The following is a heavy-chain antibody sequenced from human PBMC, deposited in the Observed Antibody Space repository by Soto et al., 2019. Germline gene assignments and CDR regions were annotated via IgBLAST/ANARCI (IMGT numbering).Heavy chain of an antibody. CDR1: GFSLTTSAVG. Sequence: QITLKESGPTLVKPTQTLTLSCTFSGFSLTTSAVGVGWIRQPPGKALEWLALIYWDDDKRYNPSLKSRLTITKDTSKSQVVLTMTNMDPVDTATYYFAPSRGDILNAYYDGWFDPWGQGTLVTVSS. V-gene: IGHV2-5*02. CDR3: APSRGDILNAYYDGWFDP. CDR2: IYWDDDK. J-gene: IGHJ5*02. D-gene: IGHD3-9*01.